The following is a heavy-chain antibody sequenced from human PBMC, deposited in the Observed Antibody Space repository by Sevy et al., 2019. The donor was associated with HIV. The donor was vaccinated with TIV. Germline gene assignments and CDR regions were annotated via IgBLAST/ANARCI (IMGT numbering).Heavy chain of an antibody. V-gene: IGHV1-69*13. Sequence: ASVKVFCKVSGGSFSNSDVIWVRQAPGQGLEWMGRIIPRFGTANYAQRFQGRVTITADESTRTVFMELSRLRSEDTALFYCARVGGAREGYDYVGSSFIDHWGQGTLVTVSS. CDR2: IIPRFGTA. J-gene: IGHJ4*02. CDR1: GGSFSNSD. D-gene: IGHD3-16*01. CDR3: ARVGGAREGYDYVGSSFIDH.